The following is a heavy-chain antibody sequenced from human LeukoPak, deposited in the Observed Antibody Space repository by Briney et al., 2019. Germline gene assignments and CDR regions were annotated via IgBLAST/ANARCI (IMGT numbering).Heavy chain of an antibody. CDR1: GYTFTSYG. J-gene: IGHJ4*02. CDR2: ISAYNGHT. V-gene: IGHV1-18*01. CDR3: ARVAPNRRYCSGGSCLNYFDY. D-gene: IGHD2-15*01. Sequence: ASVKVSCKASGYTFTSYGISWVRQAPGQGLEWMGWISAYNGHTNYAQKLQGRVTMTTDTLTTTAYMELRSLGSDDTAVYYCARVAPNRRYCSGGSCLNYFDYWGQGTLVTVSS.